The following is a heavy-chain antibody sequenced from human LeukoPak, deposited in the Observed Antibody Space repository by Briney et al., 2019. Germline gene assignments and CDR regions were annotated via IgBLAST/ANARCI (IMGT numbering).Heavy chain of an antibody. CDR1: GFTFSSYA. CDR2: ISGSGGST. V-gene: IGHV3-23*01. D-gene: IGHD3-10*01. CDR3: AKDRPSYYGSDPAAFDI. Sequence: GGSLRLSCAASGFTFSSYAMSWVRQAPGKGLEWVSTISGSGGSTYYADSVKGRFTISRDNSKNTLYLQMNSLGAEDTAVYYCAKDRPSYYGSDPAAFDIWGQGTMVTVSS. J-gene: IGHJ3*02.